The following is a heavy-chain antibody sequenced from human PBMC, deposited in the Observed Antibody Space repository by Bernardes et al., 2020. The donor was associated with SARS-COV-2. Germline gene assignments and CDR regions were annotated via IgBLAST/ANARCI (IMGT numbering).Heavy chain of an antibody. V-gene: IGHV3-21*01. CDR3: ARHFVARTTYPIDY. D-gene: IGHD6-19*01. J-gene: IGHJ4*02. CDR1: GFTFSSPG. Sequence: GGSLRLSCTASGFTFSSPGMTRFPLSTGKAQKSVLPNITSSSYIYYADSVKGRFTISRDNAKNSLSLQMSSLRAEDTALYYCARHFVARTTYPIDYWGPGTLVTVSS. CDR2: NITSSSYI.